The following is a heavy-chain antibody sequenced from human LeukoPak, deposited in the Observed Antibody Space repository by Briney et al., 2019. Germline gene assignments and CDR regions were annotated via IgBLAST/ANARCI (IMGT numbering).Heavy chain of an antibody. CDR2: INHSGST. J-gene: IGHJ5*02. Sequence: SETLSLTCTVSGGSISSYYWSWIRQPPGKGLEWIGEINHSGSTNYNPSLKSRVTISVDTSKNQFSLKLSSVTAADTAVYYCARGLDQISPNWFDPWGQGTLVTVSS. CDR1: GGSISSYY. V-gene: IGHV4-34*01. CDR3: ARGLDQISPNWFDP.